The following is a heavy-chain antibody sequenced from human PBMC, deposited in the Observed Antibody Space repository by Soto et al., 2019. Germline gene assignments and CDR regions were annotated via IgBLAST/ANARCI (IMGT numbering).Heavy chain of an antibody. CDR3: ARVSQERYFDWLSPAH. J-gene: IGHJ4*02. CDR1: GFTFSNYA. D-gene: IGHD3-9*01. CDR2: MSYNGKDK. Sequence: GGSLRLSCAASGFTFSNYAMHWVRQAPGKGLECVAVMSYNGKDKDYADSVKGRFTISRDNSKNTLYLQMNSLRAEDAAVYYCARVSQERYFDWLSPAHWGQGTLVTVSS. V-gene: IGHV3-30*03.